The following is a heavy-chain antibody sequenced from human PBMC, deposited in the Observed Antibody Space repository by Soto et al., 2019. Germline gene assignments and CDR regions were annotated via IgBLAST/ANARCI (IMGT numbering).Heavy chain of an antibody. Sequence: PGWSLRLSCAASGVTFSSYAMSWVRQAPGKGLEWVSAISGSGGSTYYADSVKGRFTISRDNSKNTLYLQMNSLRAEDTAVYYCAKAMVRGVIIDAFDIWGQGTMVTVSS. J-gene: IGHJ3*02. CDR1: GVTFSSYA. V-gene: IGHV3-23*01. CDR2: ISGSGGST. D-gene: IGHD3-10*01. CDR3: AKAMVRGVIIDAFDI.